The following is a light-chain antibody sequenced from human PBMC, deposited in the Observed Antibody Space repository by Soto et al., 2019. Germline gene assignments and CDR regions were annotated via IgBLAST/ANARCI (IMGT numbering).Light chain of an antibody. J-gene: IGKJ1*01. CDR2: DAS. V-gene: IGKV1-5*01. CDR1: QSISKW. CDR3: QQYNSFLWT. Sequence: DSQMTQSPSTLSASVGYRVTITCRASQSISKWLAWSQQKPGKAPKLLIYDASTLESGVPSRFSGSASGTEFTLTISSLQPDDFATYYCQQYNSFLWTFGQGTKVDIK.